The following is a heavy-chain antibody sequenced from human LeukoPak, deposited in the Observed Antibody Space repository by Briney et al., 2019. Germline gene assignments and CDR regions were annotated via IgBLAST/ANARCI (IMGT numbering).Heavy chain of an antibody. V-gene: IGHV4-61*02. CDR2: IYTSGST. J-gene: IGHJ4*02. Sequence: SQTLSLTCTVSGGSISSGSYYWSWIRQPAGKGLGWIGRIYTSGSTNYNPSLKSRVTISVDMSKNQFSLKLSSVTAADTAVYYCAREYYYGSGMDYWGQGTLVTVSS. D-gene: IGHD3-10*01. CDR1: GGSISSGSYY. CDR3: AREYYYGSGMDY.